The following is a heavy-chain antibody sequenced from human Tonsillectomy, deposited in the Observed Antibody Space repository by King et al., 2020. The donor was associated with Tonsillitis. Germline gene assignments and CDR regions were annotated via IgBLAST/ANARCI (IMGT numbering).Heavy chain of an antibody. D-gene: IGHD6-13*01. J-gene: IGHJ4*02. CDR2: IKQDGSEK. Sequence: VQLVESGGGLVQPGGSLRLSCAASGFSFSSYWMSWVRQAPGKGLEWGAKIKQDGSEKFYVDSVTGRFTTSRDNAKNSLYLQMNSLSAEDTAVYYCARERVASSWSGGRGDYWGQGTLVTVSS. V-gene: IGHV3-7*01. CDR3: ARERVASSWSGGRGDY. CDR1: GFSFSSYW.